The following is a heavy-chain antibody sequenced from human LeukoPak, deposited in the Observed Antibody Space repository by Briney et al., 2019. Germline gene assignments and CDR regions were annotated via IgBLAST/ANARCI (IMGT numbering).Heavy chain of an antibody. V-gene: IGHV1-2*02. J-gene: IGHJ4*02. CDR3: ARVYGDYSGDFDY. Sequence: RASVKVSCKASGYTFTGYYMHWVRQAPGQGLEWMGWINPNSGGTNYAQKSQGRVTMTRDTSISTAYMELSRLRSDDTAVYYCARVYGDYSGDFDYWGQGTLVTVSS. CDR2: INPNSGGT. D-gene: IGHD4-17*01. CDR1: GYTFTGYY.